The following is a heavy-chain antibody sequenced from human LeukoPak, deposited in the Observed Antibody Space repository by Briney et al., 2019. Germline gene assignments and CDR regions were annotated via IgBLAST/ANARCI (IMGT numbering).Heavy chain of an antibody. V-gene: IGHV4-59*08. CDR3: ASQEWELFPFGY. J-gene: IGHJ4*02. CDR1: GGSISSYY. Sequence: PSETLSLTCTVSGGSISSYYWSWIRQPPGKGLEWIGYIYYSGSTNYNPSLKSRVTISVDTSKNQFSLKLSSVTAADTAVYYCASQEWELFPFGYWGQGTLVTVSS. D-gene: IGHD1-26*01. CDR2: IYYSGST.